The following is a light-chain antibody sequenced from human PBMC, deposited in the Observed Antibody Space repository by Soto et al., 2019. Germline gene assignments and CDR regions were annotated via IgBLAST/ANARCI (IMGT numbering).Light chain of an antibody. CDR3: QQFSSAST. V-gene: IGKV1-5*03. CDR2: RAS. CDR1: QSINNW. J-gene: IGKJ1*01. Sequence: DIQMTQSPSTLSASVGDRVTITCRASQSINNWLAWYQQKPGKAPKLLIYRASSLENGVPSRFSGRGSGTEFIFTITSLQPDDFATYYCQQFSSASTFGQGTKVE.